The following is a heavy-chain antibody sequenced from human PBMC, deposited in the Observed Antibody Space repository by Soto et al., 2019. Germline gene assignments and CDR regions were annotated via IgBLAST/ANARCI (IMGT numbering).Heavy chain of an antibody. CDR3: AKLVIGYCSGNTCDDY. V-gene: IGHV3-30*18. D-gene: IGHD2-15*01. CDR1: GFTFSYG. J-gene: IGHJ4*02. CDR2: ISYDSSNK. Sequence: VQLLESGGGLIQPGGSLRLSCAASGFTFSYGTHWLRQAPGKGLEWVAYISYDSSNKFYGDSVKGRFTISRDNSKSTQFLQMNSLRAEDTAVYYCAKLVIGYCSGNTCDDYWGQGTLVAVSS.